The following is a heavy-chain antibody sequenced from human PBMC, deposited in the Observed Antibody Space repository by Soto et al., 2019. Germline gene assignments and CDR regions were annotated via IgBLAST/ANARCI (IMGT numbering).Heavy chain of an antibody. CDR1: GFTFSSYS. V-gene: IGHV3-21*01. CDR2: ISSSSSYI. Sequence: GSLRLSCAASGFTFSSYSMNWVRQAPGKGLEWVSSISSSSSYIYYADSVKGRFTISRDNAKNSLYLQMNSLRAEDTAVYYCAREVSVGNYYYYGMDVWGQGTTVTVSS. J-gene: IGHJ6*02. D-gene: IGHD1-26*01. CDR3: AREVSVGNYYYYGMDV.